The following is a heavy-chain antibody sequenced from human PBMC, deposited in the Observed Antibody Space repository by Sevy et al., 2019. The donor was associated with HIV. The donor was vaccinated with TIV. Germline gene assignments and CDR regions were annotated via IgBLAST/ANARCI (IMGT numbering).Heavy chain of an antibody. CDR1: GYTFTGYY. J-gene: IGHJ4*02. CDR3: ARVYSRGLGSGSYSY. V-gene: IGHV1-2*02. CDR2: INPNSGGT. Sequence: ASVKVSCKASGYTFTGYYMHWVRLAPGQGLEWMGWINPNSGGTNYAQKFQGRVTMTRDTSISTAYMELSRLRSDDTAVYYCARVYSRGLGSGSYSYWGQGTLVTVSS. D-gene: IGHD3-10*01.